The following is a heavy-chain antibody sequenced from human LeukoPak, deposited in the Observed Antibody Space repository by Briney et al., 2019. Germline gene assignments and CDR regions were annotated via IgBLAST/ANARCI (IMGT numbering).Heavy chain of an antibody. Sequence: TGGSLRLSCAASGFTFNSYAMTWVRQAPGEGLEWVSAISGSGGSTYYADSVKGRFTISRDNSKNTLYLQMNSLRAEDTAVYYCASGYNWNFPFDYWGQGTLVTVSS. D-gene: IGHD1-7*01. V-gene: IGHV3-23*01. CDR2: ISGSGGST. CDR3: ASGYNWNFPFDY. CDR1: GFTFNSYA. J-gene: IGHJ4*02.